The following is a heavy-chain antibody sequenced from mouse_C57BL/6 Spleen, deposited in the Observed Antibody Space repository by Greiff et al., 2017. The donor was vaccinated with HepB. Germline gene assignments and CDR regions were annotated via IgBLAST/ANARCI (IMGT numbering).Heavy chain of an antibody. D-gene: IGHD2-4*01. V-gene: IGHV1-55*01. Sequence: QVQLQQPGAELVKPGASVKMSCKASGYTFTSYWITWVKQRPGQGLESIGDIYPGSGSTNYNEKFKSKATLTVDTSSSTAYMQLSSLTSEDSAVYYCARSGLRLYYYAMDYWGQGTSVTVSS. CDR1: GYTFTSYW. J-gene: IGHJ4*01. CDR3: ARSGLRLYYYAMDY. CDR2: IYPGSGST.